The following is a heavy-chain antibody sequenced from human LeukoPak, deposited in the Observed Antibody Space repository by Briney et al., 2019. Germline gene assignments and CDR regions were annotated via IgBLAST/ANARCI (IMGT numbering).Heavy chain of an antibody. CDR3: AEDPYYYDSSGYFPFEF. Sequence: PGGSLRLSCAASGFTFSDYPMSWVRQAPGKGLEWVSSIDRTGGNTYYRDSVKGRFTISRDNSRNTLYLQMNSLRAEDTAFYYCAEDPYYYDSSGYFPFEFWGQGTLVSVS. V-gene: IGHV3-23*01. J-gene: IGHJ4*02. D-gene: IGHD3-22*01. CDR2: IDRTGGNT. CDR1: GFTFSDYP.